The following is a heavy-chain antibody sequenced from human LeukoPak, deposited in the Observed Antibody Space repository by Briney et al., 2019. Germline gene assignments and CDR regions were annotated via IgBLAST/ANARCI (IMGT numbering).Heavy chain of an antibody. V-gene: IGHV3-74*01. J-gene: IGHJ4*02. CDR2: IKGDGSST. Sequence: GGSLRLSCAASGFTFSTYWMHWVRQAPGKGLVWVARIKGDGSSTTYADSVKGRFTISRDNSKNTLYLQTSSLRAEDTAVYYCARASTTVPNLLDHWGRGTLVTVSS. D-gene: IGHD4-17*01. CDR3: ARASTTVPNLLDH. CDR1: GFTFSTYW.